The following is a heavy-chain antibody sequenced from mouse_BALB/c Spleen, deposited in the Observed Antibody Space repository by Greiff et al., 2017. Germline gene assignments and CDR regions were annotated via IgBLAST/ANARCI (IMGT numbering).Heavy chain of an antibody. J-gene: IGHJ2*01. CDR3: SRFPACDYDFDY. D-gene: IGHD2-4*01. CDR1: GFTFSSFG. Sequence: EVQLVESGAGLVKPGGSRKLSCAASGFTFSSFGMHWVRQAPEKGLEWVAYISSGSSTTNYTDTVKGRFTISRDNPKNTLFLQMTSLRSEDTAMYYCSRFPACDYDFDYWGQGTTVTVSA. CDR2: ISSGSSTT. V-gene: IGHV5-17*02.